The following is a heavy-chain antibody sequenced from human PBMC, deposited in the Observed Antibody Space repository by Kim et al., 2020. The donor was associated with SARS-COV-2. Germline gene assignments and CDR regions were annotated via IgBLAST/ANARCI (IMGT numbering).Heavy chain of an antibody. CDR2: ISAYNGNT. Sequence: ASVKVSCKASGYTFTSYGISWVRQAPGQGLEWMGWISAYNGNTNYAQKLQGRVTMTTDTSTSTAYMELRSLRSDDTAVYYCARDQVWFGELAGEYYYYYGMDVWGQGTTVTVSS. CDR1: GYTFTSYG. D-gene: IGHD3-10*01. V-gene: IGHV1-18*01. CDR3: ARDQVWFGELAGEYYYYYGMDV. J-gene: IGHJ6*02.